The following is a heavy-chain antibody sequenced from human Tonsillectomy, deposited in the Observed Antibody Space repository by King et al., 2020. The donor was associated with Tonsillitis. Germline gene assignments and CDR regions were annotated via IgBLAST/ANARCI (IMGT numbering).Heavy chain of an antibody. CDR2: ISYDGSNK. J-gene: IGHJ6*02. D-gene: IGHD5-18*01. CDR3: AKVRGHSFHADHFYYGLDV. CDR1: EFTFSTYA. Sequence: QVQLVESGGGVVQPGRSLRLSCAASEFTFSTYAMHWVRQAPGKGLEWVAVISYDGSNKYYADSVKGRFTISRDNSKSTLYLQMNSLRPEDTAVYYCAKVRGHSFHADHFYYGLDVWGQGATVTVSS. V-gene: IGHV3-30*04.